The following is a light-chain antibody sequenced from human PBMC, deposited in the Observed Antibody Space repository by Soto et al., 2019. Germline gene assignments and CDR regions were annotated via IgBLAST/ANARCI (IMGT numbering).Light chain of an antibody. V-gene: IGLV2-14*03. CDR3: SSYTTSSFL. CDR1: SSDVGAYNY. Sequence: QSALTQPASVSGSPGQSITISCTGTSSDVGAYNYVSWYQQHPGKAPKLMIYNVTNQPSGVSDRFSGSKSGNTANLTISGLQAKDEADYYCSSYTTSSFLFGGGTKLTV. CDR2: NVT. J-gene: IGLJ2*01.